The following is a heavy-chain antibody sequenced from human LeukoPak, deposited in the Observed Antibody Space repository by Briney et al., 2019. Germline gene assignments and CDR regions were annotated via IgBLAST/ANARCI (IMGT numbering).Heavy chain of an antibody. CDR1: GFTFSNYA. CDR3: AKWGDFDILTGYYVSDF. D-gene: IGHD3-9*01. Sequence: GGSLRLSCVASGFTFSNYAMSWVRQAPGKRLEWVSAVTGRGGSTYYADSVKGRLTISRDNSRNTLFLQMNSLRAEDTAIYYCAKWGDFDILTGYYVSDFWGQGTLVTVSS. V-gene: IGHV3-23*01. J-gene: IGHJ4*02. CDR2: VTGRGGST.